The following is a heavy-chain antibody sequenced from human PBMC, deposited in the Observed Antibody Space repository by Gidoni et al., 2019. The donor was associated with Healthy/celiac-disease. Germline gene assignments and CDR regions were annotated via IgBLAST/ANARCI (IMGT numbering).Heavy chain of an antibody. CDR1: GFTFSSYA. D-gene: IGHD3-9*01. CDR3: ARSYYDILTGYYSPIIYFDY. CDR2: ISSNGGST. Sequence: AASGFTFSSYAMHWVRQAPGKGLEYVSAISSNGGSTYYANSVKGRFTISRDNSKNTLYLQMGSLRAEDMAVYYCARSYYDILTGYYSPIIYFDYWGQGTLVTVSS. V-gene: IGHV3-64*01. J-gene: IGHJ4*02.